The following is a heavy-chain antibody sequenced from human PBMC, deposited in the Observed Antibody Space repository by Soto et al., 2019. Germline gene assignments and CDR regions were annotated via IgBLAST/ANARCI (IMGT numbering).Heavy chain of an antibody. V-gene: IGHV3-74*01. Sequence: EVQLVESGGGLVQPGGSLRRSCAASGFTFSHYWMYWVRQAPGKGLVWVSRINSDGSVSSYADSVKGRLTISRDNFKNTQYQQMDSLRAADTAVYYCARGDCVGGTCYSLAGSFYYYMHVWGKGTTVTVFS. CDR1: GFTFSHYW. J-gene: IGHJ6*03. CDR2: INSDGSVS. D-gene: IGHD2-15*01. CDR3: ARGDCVGGTCYSLAGSFYYYMHV.